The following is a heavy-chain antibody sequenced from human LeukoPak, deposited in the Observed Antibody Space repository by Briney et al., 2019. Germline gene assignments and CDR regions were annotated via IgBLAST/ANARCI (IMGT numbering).Heavy chain of an antibody. CDR2: ISSDGSNK. V-gene: IGHV3-30-3*01. J-gene: IGHJ6*02. D-gene: IGHD1-20*01. Sequence: PGGSLRLSCAASGFTFSRYAMHWVRQAPGKGLEWVTVISSDGSNKYYADSMKGRFTISRDNSKNTMFLQMNSLRSEDTAVYYCARDRRGNWHDPNRGEMDVWGQGTTVIVSS. CDR1: GFTFSRYA. CDR3: ARDRRGNWHDPNRGEMDV.